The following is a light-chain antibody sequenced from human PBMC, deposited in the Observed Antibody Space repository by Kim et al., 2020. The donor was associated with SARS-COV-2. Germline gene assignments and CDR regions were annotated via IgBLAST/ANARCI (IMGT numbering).Light chain of an antibody. CDR1: SSNMGSNY. CDR2: RNN. V-gene: IGLV1-47*01. CDR3: VAWDDSLNGVV. J-gene: IGLJ2*01. Sequence: QSVLTQPPSASGTPGQRVTISCSGSSSNMGSNYVYWYQQLPGTAPKLLIYRNNQRPSGVPDRFSGSKSGTSASLAISGLRSEDEAEYYCVAWDDSLNGVVFGGGTKLTVL.